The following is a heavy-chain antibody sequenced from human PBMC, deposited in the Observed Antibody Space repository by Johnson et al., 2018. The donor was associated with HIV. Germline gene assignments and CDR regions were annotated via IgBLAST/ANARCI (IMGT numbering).Heavy chain of an antibody. D-gene: IGHD1-7*01. J-gene: IGHJ3*02. Sequence: VQLVESGGGLVQPGGSLRLSCAASGFTFSSYWMRWVRQAPGKGLEWVANIKQDGSEKYYVDSVKGRFTISRDNAKNSLYLQMKSLRAEDTAVYYCASPLPTGTTSLDTFDIWGQGTMVTVSS. CDR1: GFTFSSYW. CDR2: IKQDGSEK. CDR3: ASPLPTGTTSLDTFDI. V-gene: IGHV3-7*01.